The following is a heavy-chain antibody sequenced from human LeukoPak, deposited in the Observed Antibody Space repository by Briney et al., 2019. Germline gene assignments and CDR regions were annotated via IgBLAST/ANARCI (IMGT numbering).Heavy chain of an antibody. CDR3: ARERPISAAAPHDDYYYMDV. D-gene: IGHD6-25*01. CDR2: INQDGSAK. J-gene: IGHJ6*03. V-gene: IGHV3-7*01. Sequence: GGSLRLSCAASGFSFSTYWMSWVRQAPGTGLEWVANINQDGSAKYSVGSMKGRFTISRDNAKDSLYLQMNSLRAEDTAVYYCARERPISAAAPHDDYYYMDVWGKGTTVTISS. CDR1: GFSFSTYW.